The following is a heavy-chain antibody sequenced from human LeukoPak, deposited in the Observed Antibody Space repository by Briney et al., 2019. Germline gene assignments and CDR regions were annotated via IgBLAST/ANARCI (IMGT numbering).Heavy chain of an antibody. J-gene: IGHJ3*02. CDR3: ARLFGELGDAFDI. Sequence: GGSLKISFKGSGYRFTSYWIGWVRPMPGKGLEWMGIIYPGDSDTRYSPSFQGQVTISADKSISTAYLPWSSLKASDTAMYYCARLFGELGDAFDIWGQGTMVTVSS. CDR2: IYPGDSDT. V-gene: IGHV5-51*01. D-gene: IGHD3-10*02. CDR1: GYRFTSYW.